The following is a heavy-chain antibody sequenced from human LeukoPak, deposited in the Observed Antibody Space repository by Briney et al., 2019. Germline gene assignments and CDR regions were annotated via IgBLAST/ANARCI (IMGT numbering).Heavy chain of an antibody. CDR2: ISSSSSYI. J-gene: IGHJ3*02. V-gene: IGHV3-21*01. CDR1: GFTFSSYS. Sequence: GSLRLSCAASGFTFSSYSVNWVRQAPGKGLEWVSSISSSSSYIHSADSVRGRFTISRDNAKNSLFLQMNSLRAEDTAVYYCARDEWGDAFDIWGQGTMVTVFS. CDR3: ARDEWGDAFDI. D-gene: IGHD1-26*01.